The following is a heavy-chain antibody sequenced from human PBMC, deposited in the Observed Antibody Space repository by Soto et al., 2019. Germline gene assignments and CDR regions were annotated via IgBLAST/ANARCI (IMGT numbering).Heavy chain of an antibody. D-gene: IGHD6-13*01. CDR3: ARDPSRTIAAAPY. CDR1: GFTFSSYS. J-gene: IGHJ4*02. CDR2: ISSSSSYI. V-gene: IGHV3-21*01. Sequence: GGSLRLSCAASGFTFSSYSMNWVRQAPGKGLEWVSSISSSSSYIYYADSVKGRFTISRDNAKNSLYLQMNSLRAEDTAVYYCARDPSRTIAAAPYWGQGTLVTVSS.